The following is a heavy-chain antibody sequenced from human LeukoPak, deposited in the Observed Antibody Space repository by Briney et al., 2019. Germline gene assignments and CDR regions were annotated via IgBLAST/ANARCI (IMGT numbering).Heavy chain of an antibody. CDR2: INSDGSAT. Sequence: AGGSLRLSCAVSGFTFSSNWMHWARQAPGKGLMWVSRINSDGSATTYADFVKGRFTISRDNAKNTVYLQMNSLRVDDTAIYYCERDYGAWGQGTLVTVSP. V-gene: IGHV3-74*03. D-gene: IGHD4/OR15-4a*01. CDR3: ERDYGA. J-gene: IGHJ5*02. CDR1: GFTFSSNW.